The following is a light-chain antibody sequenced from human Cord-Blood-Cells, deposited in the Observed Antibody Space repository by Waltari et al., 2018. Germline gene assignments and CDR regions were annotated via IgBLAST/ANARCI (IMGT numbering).Light chain of an antibody. CDR2: SNK. V-gene: IGLV1-44*01. CDR1: SSHIGSNT. Sequence: QSVLTPPPSASGTPGQRVTISCSGSSSHIGSNTVNWYQQLPGTAPKPLIYSNKQRPSGVPDRFSGSKSGTSASLAISGLQSEDEADYYCAAWDDSLNGPVFGGGTKLTVL. CDR3: AAWDDSLNGPV. J-gene: IGLJ3*02.